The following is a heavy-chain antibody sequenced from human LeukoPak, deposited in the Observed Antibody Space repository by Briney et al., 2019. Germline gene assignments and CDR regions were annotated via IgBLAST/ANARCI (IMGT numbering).Heavy chain of an antibody. J-gene: IGHJ4*02. CDR2: INYSGNT. CDR3: ARRGTAYCRGGNCYSDKYFDY. Sequence: SETLSLTCAVYGGSLSGYYWTWIRQTPGKGLEWIGEINYSGNTNYNRSLKSRVTISADTSKNQFSLRLSSVTAADTAVYYCARRGTAYCRGGNCYSDKYFDYWGQGAQVTVSS. CDR1: GGSLSGYY. D-gene: IGHD2-15*01. V-gene: IGHV4-34*01.